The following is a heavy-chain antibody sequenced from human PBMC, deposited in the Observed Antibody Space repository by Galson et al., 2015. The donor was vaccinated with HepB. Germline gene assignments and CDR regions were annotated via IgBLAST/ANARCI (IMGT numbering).Heavy chain of an antibody. Sequence: SETLSLTCTVSGGSVNSGNYYWSWIQQPPGKGLEWIGYIYYSGSTNYNPSLKSRVTISIDTSNNQSSLRLNSVTAADTAVYYCARDLHSTGWPNFDDWGQGILVTVSS. CDR1: GGSVNSGNYY. CDR2: IYYSGST. J-gene: IGHJ4*02. D-gene: IGHD6-19*01. V-gene: IGHV4-61*01. CDR3: ARDLHSTGWPNFDD.